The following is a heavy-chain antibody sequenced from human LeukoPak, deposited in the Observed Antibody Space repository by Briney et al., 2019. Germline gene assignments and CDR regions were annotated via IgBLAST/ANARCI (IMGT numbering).Heavy chain of an antibody. D-gene: IGHD3-22*01. Sequence: SVKVSCKASGGTFSSYAISWVRQAPGQGLEWMGRIIPIFGTANYAQKFQGRVTITTDESTSTAYMELSSLRSEDTAVYYCARGLNYYDSSGYYGNWFDPGGQGTLVTVSS. V-gene: IGHV1-69*05. CDR1: GGTFSSYA. CDR2: IIPIFGTA. J-gene: IGHJ5*02. CDR3: ARGLNYYDSSGYYGNWFDP.